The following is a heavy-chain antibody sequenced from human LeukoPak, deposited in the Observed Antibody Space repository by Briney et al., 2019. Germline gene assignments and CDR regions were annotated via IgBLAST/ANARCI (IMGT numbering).Heavy chain of an antibody. CDR2: ISWNGGTI. CDR1: GFTFDDYA. D-gene: IGHD6-13*01. CDR3: AKSSTSWYDPFFEY. J-gene: IGHJ4*02. V-gene: IGHV3-9*01. Sequence: GRSLRLSCAASGFTFDDYAIHWVRQAPGKGLEWVSGISWNGGTIGYADSVKGRFTISRDNAKNSLYLQMNCLRVEDTALYYCAKSSTSWYDPFFEYWGQGTLVTVSS.